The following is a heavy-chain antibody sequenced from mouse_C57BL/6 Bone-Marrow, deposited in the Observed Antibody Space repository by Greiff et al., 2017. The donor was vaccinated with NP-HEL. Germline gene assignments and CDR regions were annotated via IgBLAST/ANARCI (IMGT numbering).Heavy chain of an antibody. D-gene: IGHD2-1*01. CDR2: IYPRSGNT. Sequence: QVHVKQSGAELARPGASVKLSCKASGYTFTSYGISWVKQRTGQGLEWIGEIYPRSGNTYYNEKFKGKATLTADKSSSTAYMELRSLTSEDSAVYFCARREYYGRGYWGQGTTLTVSS. CDR3: ARREYYGRGY. J-gene: IGHJ2*01. V-gene: IGHV1-81*01. CDR1: GYTFTSYG.